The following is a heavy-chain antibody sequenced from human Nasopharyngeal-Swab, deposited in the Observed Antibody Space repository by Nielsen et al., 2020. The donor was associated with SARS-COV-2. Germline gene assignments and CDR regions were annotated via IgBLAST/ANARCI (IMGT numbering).Heavy chain of an antibody. J-gene: IGHJ4*02. Sequence: GGSLRLSCAASGFTFSSYWMSWVRQAPGKGLEWVANIKQDGSEKYYVDSVKGRFTISRDNAKNSLHLQMNSLRAEDTAVYYCARDKGGITIFGVVLDYWGQGTLVTVSS. D-gene: IGHD3-3*01. CDR2: IKQDGSEK. V-gene: IGHV3-7*01. CDR3: ARDKGGITIFGVVLDY. CDR1: GFTFSSYW.